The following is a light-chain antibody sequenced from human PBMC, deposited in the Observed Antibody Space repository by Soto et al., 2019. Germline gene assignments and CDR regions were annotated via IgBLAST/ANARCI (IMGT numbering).Light chain of an antibody. J-gene: IGKJ2*01. Sequence: DIQMTQSPSSLSASVGDRVTITCRASQSISSYLNWYQQKPGKAPKLLIYAASSLQSGVPSRFSGSGSGTDFTLTIKRLEPEDFAVYYCQQYGTSPYTFGQGARLDFK. CDR3: QQYGTSPYT. V-gene: IGKV1-39*01. CDR2: AAS. CDR1: QSISSY.